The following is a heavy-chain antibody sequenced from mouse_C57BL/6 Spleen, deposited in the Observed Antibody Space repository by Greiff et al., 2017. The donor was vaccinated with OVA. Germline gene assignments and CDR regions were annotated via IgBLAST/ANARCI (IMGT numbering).Heavy chain of an antibody. CDR2: IDPEDGDT. V-gene: IGHV14-1*01. Sequence: EVQLQQSGAELVRPGASVKLSCTASGFNIKDYYMHWVKQRPEQGLEWIGRIDPEDGDTEYAPKFQGKATMTADTSSNTAYLQLSSLTSEDTAVYYCTLPYYGSSYWYFDVWGTGTTVAVSS. D-gene: IGHD1-1*01. CDR1: GFNIKDYY. CDR3: TLPYYGSSYWYFDV. J-gene: IGHJ1*03.